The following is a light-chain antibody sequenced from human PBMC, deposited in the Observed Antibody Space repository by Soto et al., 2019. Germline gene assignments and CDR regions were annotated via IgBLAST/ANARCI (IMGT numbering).Light chain of an antibody. CDR3: PSNYILPWT. CDR1: QYISNY. J-gene: IGKJ1*01. Sequence: DIQVTQSPPSLSASVGDRVTITCRTSQYISNYLNWYQHKVGKAPQLLIYSASTLQMGVPSRFSGSASGTEFTLTISSLQPDDYASYYCPSNYILPWTFGQGTKVE. CDR2: SAS. V-gene: IGKV1-39*01.